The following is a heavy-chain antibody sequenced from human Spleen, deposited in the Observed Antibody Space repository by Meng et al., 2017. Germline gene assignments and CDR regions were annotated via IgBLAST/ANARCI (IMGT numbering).Heavy chain of an antibody. CDR1: GASISSRSYY. J-gene: IGHJ4*02. CDR2: VSYSGKT. CDR3: ARDRVYSGYDSHYFDS. V-gene: IGHV4-39*07. Sequence: SETLSLTCNVSGASISSRSYYWGWIRQPPGKGLEWIGTVSYSGKTYYNPSLKSRVTISLDTSKSQFSLKLRSVTAADTAVYYCARDRVYSGYDSHYFDSWGQGTLVTVSS. D-gene: IGHD5-12*01.